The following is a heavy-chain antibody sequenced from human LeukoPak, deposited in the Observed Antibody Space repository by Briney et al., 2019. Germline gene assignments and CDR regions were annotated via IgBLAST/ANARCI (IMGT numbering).Heavy chain of an antibody. J-gene: IGHJ3*02. D-gene: IGHD3-22*01. CDR1: GFTFSSYD. Sequence: GGSLRLSCAASGFTFSSYDMHWVRQATGKGLEWVSAIGSAGDTYYPGSVKGRFTISRENAKNSLYLQMNNLRAGDTAVYYCARAGRTRNYYDSSGPSDDAFDIWGQGTMVTVSS. CDR3: ARAGRTRNYYDSSGPSDDAFDI. V-gene: IGHV3-13*01. CDR2: IGSAGDT.